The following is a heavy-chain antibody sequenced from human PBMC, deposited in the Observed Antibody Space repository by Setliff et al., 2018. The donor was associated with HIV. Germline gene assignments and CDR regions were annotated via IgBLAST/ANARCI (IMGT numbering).Heavy chain of an antibody. CDR1: GFAFSSYS. CDR2: ILYDESHA. CDR3: AKDVSDRFGVLSDPP. Sequence: GGSLRLSCTASGFAFSSYSMHWVRQPPGRGLEWVAIILYDESHAYYADSVKGRFTISRDNSWNTLDLQMDNLRPDDTAVYYCAKDVSDRFGVLSDPPGGQGTLVTVSS. D-gene: IGHD3-10*01. V-gene: IGHV3-30*04. J-gene: IGHJ4*02.